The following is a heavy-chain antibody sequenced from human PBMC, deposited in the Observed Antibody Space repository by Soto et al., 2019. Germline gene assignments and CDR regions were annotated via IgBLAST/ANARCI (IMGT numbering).Heavy chain of an antibody. Sequence: GASVKVSCKASGYTFTSYGISWVRQAPGQGLEWMGWISAYNGNTNYARKLQGRVTMTTDTSTSTAYMELRSLRSDDTAVYYCARDRRISIAVAGTPWFDPWGQGTLVTVSS. J-gene: IGHJ5*02. D-gene: IGHD6-19*01. CDR3: ARDRRISIAVAGTPWFDP. V-gene: IGHV1-18*01. CDR2: ISAYNGNT. CDR1: GYTFTSYG.